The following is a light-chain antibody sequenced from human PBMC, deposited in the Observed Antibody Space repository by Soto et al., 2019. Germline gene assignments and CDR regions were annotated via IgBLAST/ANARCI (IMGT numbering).Light chain of an antibody. V-gene: IGKV3-11*01. Sequence: DIVMTQSTATLSVSLGGRATLSCRASQNVNGYLSGYQQKPGEAPRLVMYDASNRVAGMAARFSGSGSGTAFTLTISSLEPEDFAIYYCQQRQYWHPLTFGQGTRLEI. CDR1: QNVNGY. CDR2: DAS. J-gene: IGKJ5*01. CDR3: QQRQYWHPLT.